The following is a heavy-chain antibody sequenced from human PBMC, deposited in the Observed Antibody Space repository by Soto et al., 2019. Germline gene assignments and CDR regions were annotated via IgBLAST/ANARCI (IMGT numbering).Heavy chain of an antibody. D-gene: IGHD3-10*01. V-gene: IGHV5-51*01. Sequence: GESLKITCKGSGYSFTSYWIGWVRQMPGKGLEWMGIIYPGDSDTRYSPSFQGQVTISADKSISTAYLQWSSLKASDTAMYYCARLYTMVRGVTRYYYYYYGMDVWGQGTTVTVSS. CDR1: GYSFTSYW. CDR3: ARLYTMVRGVTRYYYYYYGMDV. J-gene: IGHJ6*02. CDR2: IYPGDSDT.